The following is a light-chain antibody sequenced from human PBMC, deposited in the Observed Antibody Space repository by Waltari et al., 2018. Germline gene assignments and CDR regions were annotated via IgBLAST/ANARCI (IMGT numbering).Light chain of an antibody. CDR1: QYISSW. CDR3: QQYNTYPLT. J-gene: IGKJ5*01. CDR2: KAS. V-gene: IGKV1-5*03. Sequence: DIQMTQSPSTLSASVGDRVTITCRASQYISSWLAWYQQKPGKAPKLLIYKASILESGVPSRFSGRESGTEFTLTISSLQPDDFATYYCQQYNTYPLTFGQGTRLEI.